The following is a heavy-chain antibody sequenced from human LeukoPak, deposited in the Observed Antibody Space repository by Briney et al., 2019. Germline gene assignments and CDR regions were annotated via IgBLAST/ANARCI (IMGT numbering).Heavy chain of an antibody. CDR3: ARGWGRSGRFLEWLLPYFDY. Sequence: SETLSLTCAVYGGSFSGYYWSWIRQPPGKGLEWMGEINHSGSTNYNPSLKSRVTISVDTSKNQISLKLSSVTAADTAVYYCARGWGRSGRFLEWLLPYFDYWGQGTLVTVSS. CDR2: INHSGST. D-gene: IGHD3-3*01. CDR1: GGSFSGYY. V-gene: IGHV4-34*01. J-gene: IGHJ4*02.